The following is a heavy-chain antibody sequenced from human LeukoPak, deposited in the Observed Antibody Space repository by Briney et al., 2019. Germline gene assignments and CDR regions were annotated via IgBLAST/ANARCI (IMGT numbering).Heavy chain of an antibody. CDR2: IYYSGNT. CDR1: GGSVSTYY. D-gene: IGHD2-15*01. Sequence: TETLSLTCTVSGGSVSTYYWNWIRQPPGKGLEWIGYIYYSGNTNYNPSLKSRLTISVDTSNNQFSLKLSSVTAADTAVYYCASTSGYCSGGNCYSAFDYWGQGTLVTVSS. J-gene: IGHJ4*02. CDR3: ASTSGYCSGGNCYSAFDY. V-gene: IGHV4-59*02.